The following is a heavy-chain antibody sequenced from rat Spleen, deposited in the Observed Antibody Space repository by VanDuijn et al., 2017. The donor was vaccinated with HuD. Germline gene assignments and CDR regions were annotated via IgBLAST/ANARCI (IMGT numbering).Heavy chain of an antibody. J-gene: IGHJ1*01. CDR2: LNTGGGIT. V-gene: IGHV5-25*01. CDR1: GFTFSNSY. Sequence: EVQLVESGGGLVQPGRSLKLSCVASGFTFSNSYMAWVRQAPTKGLEWVAYLNTGGGITYYRDSVKGRFTISRDNAKSTLYLQMDSLRSEDTATYYCARTGGPYYWYFDLWGPGTMVTVSS. D-gene: IGHD1-11*01. CDR3: ARTGGPYYWYFDL.